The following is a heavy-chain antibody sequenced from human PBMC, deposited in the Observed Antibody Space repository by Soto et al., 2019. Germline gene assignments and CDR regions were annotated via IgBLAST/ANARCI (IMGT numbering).Heavy chain of an antibody. D-gene: IGHD2-2*01. J-gene: IGHJ6*03. CDR1: GGSFSSYY. CDR2: IYYSGST. V-gene: IGHV4-59*08. CDR3: AGRDCSGTNCYYLDYYYMDV. Sequence: QVQLQESGPGLVRPSETLSLTCTVSGGSFSSYYWTWIRQSPGKGLEWIGYIYYSGSTDYNPSLRAQLAISIYTSKTQVSLRLISMTAADTVVYYCAGRDCSGTNCYYLDYYYMDVWGKGTTVTVSS.